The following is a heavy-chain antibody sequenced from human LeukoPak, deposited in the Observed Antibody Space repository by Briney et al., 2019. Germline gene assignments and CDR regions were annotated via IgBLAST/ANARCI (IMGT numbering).Heavy chain of an antibody. CDR1: GFTFSSYA. Sequence: TGGSLRLSCAASGFTFSSYAMHWVRQAPGKGLEWVAVISYDGSNKYYADSVKGRFTISRDNSKNTLYLQMNSLRAEDTAVYYCARGPLSRNFLWHFDYWGQGTLVTVSS. CDR2: ISYDGSNK. J-gene: IGHJ4*02. V-gene: IGHV3-30-3*01. CDR3: ARGPLSRNFLWHFDY. D-gene: IGHD4-11*01.